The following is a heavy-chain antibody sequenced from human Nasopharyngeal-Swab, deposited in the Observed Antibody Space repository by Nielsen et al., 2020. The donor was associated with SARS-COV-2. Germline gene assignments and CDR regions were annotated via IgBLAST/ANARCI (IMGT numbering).Heavy chain of an antibody. V-gene: IGHV3-21*01. Sequence: GESLKISCAASGFTFSSYSMNWVRQAPGKGLEWVSSISSSSSYIYYADSVKGRFTISRDNAKNSLYLQMNSLRAEDTAVYYCARDVGITMVRGVIDYWGQGTLVTVSS. J-gene: IGHJ4*02. D-gene: IGHD3-10*01. CDR3: ARDVGITMVRGVIDY. CDR1: GFTFSSYS. CDR2: ISSSSSYI.